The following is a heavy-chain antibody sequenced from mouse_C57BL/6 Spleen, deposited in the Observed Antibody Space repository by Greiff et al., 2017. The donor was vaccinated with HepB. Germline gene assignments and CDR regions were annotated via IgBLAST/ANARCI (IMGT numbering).Heavy chain of an antibody. CDR2: IDPEDGDT. V-gene: IGHV14-1*01. CDR3: TRGGRTAQGY. J-gene: IGHJ3*01. D-gene: IGHD3-2*02. Sequence: EVQVVESGAELVRPGASVKLSCTASGFNIKDYYMHWVKQRPEQGLEWIGRIDPEDGDTEYAPKFQGKATMTADTTSNTAYLQRSSLTSEDTAVYYCTRGGRTAQGYWGQGTLVTVSA. CDR1: GFNIKDYY.